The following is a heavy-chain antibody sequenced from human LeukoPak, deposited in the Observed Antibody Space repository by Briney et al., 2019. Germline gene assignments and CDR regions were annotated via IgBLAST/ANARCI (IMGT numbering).Heavy chain of an antibody. V-gene: IGHV3-30-3*01. CDR1: GFTFSSYA. CDR2: ISYDGSNK. J-gene: IGHJ4*02. CDR3: AKEPTYYYDSSGYSYFDY. D-gene: IGHD3-22*01. Sequence: PGGSLRLSCAASGFTFSSYAMHWVRQAPGKGLEWVAVISYDGSNKYYADSVKGRFTISRDNSKNTLYLQMNSLRAEDTAVYYCAKEPTYYYDSSGYSYFDYWGQGTLVTVSS.